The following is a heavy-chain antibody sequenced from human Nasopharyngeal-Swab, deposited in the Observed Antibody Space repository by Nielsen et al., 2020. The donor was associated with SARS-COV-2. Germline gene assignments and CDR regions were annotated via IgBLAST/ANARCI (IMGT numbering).Heavy chain of an antibody. CDR2: IYTSGST. V-gene: IGHV4-61*02. D-gene: IGHD2-2*01. Sequence: SETLSLTCTVSGGSISSGSYYWSWIRQPAGKGLEWIGRIYTSGSTNYNPSLKSRVTISVDTFKNQFSLKLSSVTAADTAVYYCARGRVVPAASRYGMDVWGQGATVTVSS. CDR3: ARGRVVPAASRYGMDV. J-gene: IGHJ6*02. CDR1: GGSISSGSYY.